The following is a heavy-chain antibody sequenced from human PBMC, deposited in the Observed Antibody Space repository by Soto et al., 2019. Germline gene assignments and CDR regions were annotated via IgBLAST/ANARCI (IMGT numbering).Heavy chain of an antibody. CDR1: GGSINSGGYY. CDR2: IYYSGST. V-gene: IGHV4-31*03. Sequence: QVQLQESGPGLVKPSQTLSLTCTVSGGSINSGGYYWSWIRQHPGKDLEWIGYIYYSGSTYYNPSLKSRVTISVDTSKNQFSLKVSSVTAADTAVYYCVRVLVTEGSSVVDYWGQGTLVSVSS. J-gene: IGHJ4*02. D-gene: IGHD2-2*01. CDR3: VRVLVTEGSSVVDY.